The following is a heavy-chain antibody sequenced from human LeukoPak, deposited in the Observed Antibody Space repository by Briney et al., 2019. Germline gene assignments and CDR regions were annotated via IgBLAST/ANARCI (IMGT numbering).Heavy chain of an antibody. CDR2: ISGGGGST. V-gene: IGHV3-43*02. D-gene: IGHD3-16*01. Sequence: GGSLRLSCAASGFTFDDYAMHWVRQAPGKGLEWVSLISGGGGSTYYADSVKGRFTISRDNSKNSLYLQMNSLRTEDTALYYCAKVGGNYYFYYGMDVWGQGTTVTVSS. CDR1: GFTFDDYA. J-gene: IGHJ6*02. CDR3: AKVGGNYYFYYGMDV.